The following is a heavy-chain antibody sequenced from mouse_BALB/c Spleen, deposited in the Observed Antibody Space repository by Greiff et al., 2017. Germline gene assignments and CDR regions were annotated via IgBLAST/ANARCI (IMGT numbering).Heavy chain of an antibody. D-gene: IGHD1-1*01. Sequence: VQLQQSGPELVKPGASVRISCKASGYTFTSYYIHWVKQRPGQGLEWIGWIYPGNVNTKYNEKFKGKATLTADKSSSTAYMQLSSLTSEDSAVYFCAVVATRYFDVWGAGTTVTVSS. CDR2: IYPGNVNT. V-gene: IGHV1S56*01. CDR3: AVVATRYFDV. J-gene: IGHJ1*01. CDR1: GYTFTSYY.